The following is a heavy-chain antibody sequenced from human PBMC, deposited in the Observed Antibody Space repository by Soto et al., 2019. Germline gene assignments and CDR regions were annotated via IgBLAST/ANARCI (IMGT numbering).Heavy chain of an antibody. D-gene: IGHD2-21*02. V-gene: IGHV1-3*01. CDR3: ARAIVVVTAADY. J-gene: IGHJ4*02. CDR2: INAGNGNT. Sequence: GASGKVSCKASGYTFTRYAMHWVRQAPGQRLEWMGWINAGNGNTKYSQKFQGRVTITRDTSASTAYMELSSLRSEDTAVYYCARAIVVVTAADYWGQGTLVTVSS. CDR1: GYTFTRYA.